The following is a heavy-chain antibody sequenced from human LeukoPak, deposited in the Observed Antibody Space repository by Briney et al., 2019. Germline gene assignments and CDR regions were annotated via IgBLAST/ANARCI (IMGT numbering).Heavy chain of an antibody. J-gene: IGHJ4*02. V-gene: IGHV3-23*01. CDR2: LSHSGADA. CDR1: GFTFNNYG. D-gene: IGHD2-15*01. Sequence: GGSLRLSCAASGFTFNNYGMPWVRQAPGKGLEWVSALSHSGADAYYADSVEGRFTISRDNSKNTLYLQMTSLTADDTAVYYCASRDPCSGGTCYALAYWGQGTLVTVSS. CDR3: ASRDPCSGGTCYALAY.